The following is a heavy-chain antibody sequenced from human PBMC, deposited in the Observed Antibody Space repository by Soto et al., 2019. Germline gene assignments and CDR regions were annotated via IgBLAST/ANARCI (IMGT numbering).Heavy chain of an antibody. CDR3: ARAAFCSVGSCSPLGLPYYYYGMDV. D-gene: IGHD2-15*01. CDR2: IYYSGST. CDR1: GGSISSYY. V-gene: IGHV4-59*01. J-gene: IGHJ6*02. Sequence: SETLSLTCTVSGGSISSYYWSWIRQPPGKGLEWIGYIYYSGSTNYNPSLKSRVTITVDTSKNQFSLKLNSVTAADTAVYYCARAAFCSVGSCSPLGLPYYYYGMDVWGQGTTVTVSS.